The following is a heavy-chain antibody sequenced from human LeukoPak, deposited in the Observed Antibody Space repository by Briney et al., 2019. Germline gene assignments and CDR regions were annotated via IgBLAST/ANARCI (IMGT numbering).Heavy chain of an antibody. D-gene: IGHD6-13*01. J-gene: IGHJ6*03. CDR3: AREEGVAAAGTYYYYYYMDV. Sequence: SETLSLTCSVSGGSIGTYYWRWIRHPPREGLEWSGYIYYSGSTTHNTPSKGQVTISADTSKNQFSLKLSSVTAADTAVYYCAREEGVAAAGTYYYYYYMDVWGKGTTVTISS. V-gene: IGHV4-59*12. CDR2: IYYSGST. CDR1: GGSIGTYY.